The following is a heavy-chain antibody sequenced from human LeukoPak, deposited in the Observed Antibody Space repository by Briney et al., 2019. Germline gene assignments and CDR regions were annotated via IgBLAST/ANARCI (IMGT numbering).Heavy chain of an antibody. V-gene: IGHV4-59*01. Sequence: SETLSLTCTVSGGSISTYYWSWIRQPPGKGLEWIGYIFYSGSTNYNPSLKSRVTISVDTSKNQFSLKLSSVTAADAALYYCARGNSYYDSSGYFPWESFQHWGQGTLVTVSS. CDR3: ARGNSYYDSSGYFPWESFQH. J-gene: IGHJ1*01. D-gene: IGHD3-22*01. CDR1: GGSISTYY. CDR2: IFYSGST.